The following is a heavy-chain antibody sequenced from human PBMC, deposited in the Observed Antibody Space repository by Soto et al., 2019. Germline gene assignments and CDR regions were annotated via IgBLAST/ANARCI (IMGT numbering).Heavy chain of an antibody. CDR2: IRSKANSYAT. J-gene: IGHJ4*02. Sequence: EVQLVESGGGLVQPGWSLKLSCAASGFTFSGSAMHWVRQASGKGLEWVGRIRSKANSYATAYAASVKGRFTISRDDSKNTAYLQMNSLKTEDTAVYYCTVFGESVSRDYWGQGTLVTVSS. CDR3: TVFGESVSRDY. CDR1: GFTFSGSA. D-gene: IGHD3-10*02. V-gene: IGHV3-73*01.